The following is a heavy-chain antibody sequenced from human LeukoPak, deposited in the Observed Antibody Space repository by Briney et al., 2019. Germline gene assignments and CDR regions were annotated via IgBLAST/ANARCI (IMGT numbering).Heavy chain of an antibody. CDR1: GYTFTSYG. D-gene: IGHD3-16*01. CDR2: ISAYNGNT. V-gene: IGHV1-18*01. J-gene: IGHJ4*02. CDR3: ARDTRYDYVWGSSYYFDY. Sequence: ASVKVSCKASGYTFTSYGISWVRQAPGQGLEWMGWISAYNGNTNYAQKLQGRVTMTRDTSISTAYMELSRLRSDDTAVYYCARDTRYDYVWGSSYYFDYWGQGTLVTVSS.